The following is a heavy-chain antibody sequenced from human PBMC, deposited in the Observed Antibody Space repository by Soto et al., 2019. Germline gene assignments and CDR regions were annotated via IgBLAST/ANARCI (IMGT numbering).Heavy chain of an antibody. CDR2: ISAYNGNT. CDR3: ARDWSSIAAAGTEGDS. J-gene: IGHJ4*02. D-gene: IGHD6-13*01. CDR1: GYTFTSYG. Sequence: QVQLVQSGAEVKKPGASVKVSCKASGYTFTSYGISCVRQAPGQGPEWMGWISAYNGNTNYAQKLQGRVTMTTDTSTSTAYMELRSLRSDDTAVYYCARDWSSIAAAGTEGDSWGQGTLVTVSS. V-gene: IGHV1-18*01.